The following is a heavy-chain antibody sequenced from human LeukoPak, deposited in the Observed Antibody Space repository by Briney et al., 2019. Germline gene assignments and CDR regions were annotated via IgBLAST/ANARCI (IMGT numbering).Heavy chain of an antibody. V-gene: IGHV4-34*01. D-gene: IGHD4-17*01. CDR1: GESLSNYY. CDR2: INHYGST. CDR3: ATRADNYGDYVNNWFDP. Sequence: SETLSLTCAVYGESLSNYYWSWIRQPPGKGLEWIGEINHYGSTNYNPSLKSRITISVDTSKNQFSLKLSSVTAADTAVYYCATRADNYGDYVNNWFDPWGQGTLVTVSS. J-gene: IGHJ5*02.